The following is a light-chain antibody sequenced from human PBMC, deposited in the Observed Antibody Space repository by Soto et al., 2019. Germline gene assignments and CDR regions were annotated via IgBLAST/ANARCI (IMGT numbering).Light chain of an antibody. CDR2: DAS. Sequence: IVMTQSPGTLSLSAGDRATLSCRASQSITTHLAWYQQKPGQAPRLLIYDASNRATGIPARFSGSGSGTDFTLTITRLEPEDFAVYHCQQYDGSPRTFGQGTKVDIK. CDR1: QSITTH. V-gene: IGKV3-20*01. J-gene: IGKJ1*01. CDR3: QQYDGSPRT.